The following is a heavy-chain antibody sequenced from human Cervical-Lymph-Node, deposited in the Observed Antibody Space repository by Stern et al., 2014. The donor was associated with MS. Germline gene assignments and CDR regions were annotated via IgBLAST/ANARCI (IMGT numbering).Heavy chain of an antibody. D-gene: IGHD2-21*02. Sequence: VHLVESGPGLVKPSETLSLTCTVSGGAVSDYYWTWIRQRPGKGLEWIGYISATGTTNYHPSLHRRVTIPLAPSPNQVSLRLRSVTAADTAVYYCARDPSTTASDWFFDLWGRGSLVTVSS. V-gene: IGHV4-59*02. CDR1: GGAVSDYY. CDR2: ISATGTT. CDR3: ARDPSTTASDWFFDL. J-gene: IGHJ2*01.